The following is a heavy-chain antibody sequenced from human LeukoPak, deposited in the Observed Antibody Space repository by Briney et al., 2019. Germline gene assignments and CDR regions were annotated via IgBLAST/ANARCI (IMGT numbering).Heavy chain of an antibody. CDR3: ARVFWVTGDPGLDY. Sequence: PGGSLRLSCAASGFIFSSHEMNWVRQAPGKGLEWVSYISSSGSTIYYADSVKGRFTISRDNAKNSLYLQMNSLRAEDTAVYYCARVFWVTGDPGLDYWGQGTLVTVSS. D-gene: IGHD7-27*01. V-gene: IGHV3-48*03. CDR2: ISSSGSTI. J-gene: IGHJ4*02. CDR1: GFIFSSHE.